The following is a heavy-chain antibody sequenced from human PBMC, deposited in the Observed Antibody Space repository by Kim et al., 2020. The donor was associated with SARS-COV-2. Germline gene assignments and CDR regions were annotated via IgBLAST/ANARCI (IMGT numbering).Heavy chain of an antibody. CDR2: INYDGSST. CDR1: GFTFRSHW. D-gene: IGHD1-26*01. Sequence: GGSLRLSCAASGFTFRSHWMHWVRQAPGKGLVWVSRINYDGSSTTYADFVKGRFTISRDNAKNMVYLQLNSLRAEDTAVFYCTRDSAGLENWVQGTLVTV. J-gene: IGHJ4*02. V-gene: IGHV3-74*01. CDR3: TRDSAGLEN.